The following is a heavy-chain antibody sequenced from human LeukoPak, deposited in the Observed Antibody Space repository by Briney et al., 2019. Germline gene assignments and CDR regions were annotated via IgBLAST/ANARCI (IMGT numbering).Heavy chain of an antibody. V-gene: IGHV5-51*01. CDR1: GYSFTSYW. CDR2: TYPGDSDT. D-gene: IGHD3-10*01. Sequence: GESLKISCKGSGYSFTSYWIGWVRQMPGKGLEWMGITYPGDSDTRYSPSFQGQVTISADKSISTAYLQWSSLKASDTAMYYCARVEANYYGSGSLFDYWGQGTLVTVSS. J-gene: IGHJ4*02. CDR3: ARVEANYYGSGSLFDY.